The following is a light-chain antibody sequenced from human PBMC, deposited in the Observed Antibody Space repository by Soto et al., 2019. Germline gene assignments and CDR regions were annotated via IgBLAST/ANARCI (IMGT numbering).Light chain of an antibody. J-gene: IGLJ2*01. CDR2: DTS. CDR3: LLSYNAARV. V-gene: IGLV7-46*01. Sequence: QAVVTQEPSLTVSPGGTVTLTCGSSTGAVTSNHHPYWFQQKAGQAPRTLIYDTSNKHSWTPARFSGSLLGDKAALTLSGAQPEEEAQYYCLLSYNAARVFGGGTKLTGL. CDR1: TGAVTSNHH.